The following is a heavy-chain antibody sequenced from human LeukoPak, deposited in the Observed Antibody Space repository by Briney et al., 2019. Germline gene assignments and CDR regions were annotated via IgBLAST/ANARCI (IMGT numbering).Heavy chain of an antibody. CDR1: GFIFSGYG. V-gene: IGHV3-48*04. CDR3: SRLRGYSYGYADY. CDR2: ISGSGSTI. J-gene: IGHJ4*02. D-gene: IGHD5-18*01. Sequence: GGSLRLSCAASGFIFSGYGMHWVRQAPGKGPEWVSYISGSGSTIDYADSVKGRFTISRDNAKNSLYLQMNSLRAEDTAMYYCSRLRGYSYGYADYWGQGTLVTVSS.